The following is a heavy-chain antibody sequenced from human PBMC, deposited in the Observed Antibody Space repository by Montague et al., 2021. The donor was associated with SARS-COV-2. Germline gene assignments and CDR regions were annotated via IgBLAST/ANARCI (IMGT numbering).Heavy chain of an antibody. Sequence: YRRLSCAASGFPFSSYAMHWVRQAPGKGLEWVAVISYDGSNKYYADSVKGRFTISRDNSKNTLYLQMNSLRAEDTAVYYCASGYDLLTGYYPFDYWGQGTLVTVSS. V-gene: IGHV3-30*04. CDR3: ASGYDLLTGYYPFDY. J-gene: IGHJ4*02. D-gene: IGHD3-9*01. CDR1: GFPFSSYA. CDR2: ISYDGSNK.